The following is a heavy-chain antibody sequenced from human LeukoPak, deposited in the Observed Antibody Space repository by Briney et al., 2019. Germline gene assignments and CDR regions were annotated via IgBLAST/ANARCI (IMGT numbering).Heavy chain of an antibody. V-gene: IGHV1-2*06. Sequence: ASVKVSCKASGYTFTGYYMHCVRQAPGQGLEWMGRINPNSGATNYAQKFQGRVSMTGDTSISTAYMELSRLRSDDTAVYYCARRSSSSWYPSLDYWGQGTLVTVSS. CDR2: INPNSGAT. CDR3: ARRSSSSWYPSLDY. J-gene: IGHJ4*02. CDR1: GYTFTGYY. D-gene: IGHD6-13*01.